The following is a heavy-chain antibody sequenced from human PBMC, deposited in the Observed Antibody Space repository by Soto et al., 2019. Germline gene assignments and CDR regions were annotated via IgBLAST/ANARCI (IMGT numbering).Heavy chain of an antibody. J-gene: IGHJ4*02. CDR3: ARGAFGGGYYANFDH. CDR1: GGTFNSHA. V-gene: IGHV1-69*06. CDR2: FIPVLGTA. Sequence: QVQLVQSGAEVKKPGSSVTVSCKASGGTFNSHAVNWVRRAPGQGPEWMGGFIPVLGTANYAQKFQGRLTITADRSKTTAYMELTSLVSEDTAVYYCARGAFGGGYYANFDHWGQGTLVTVSS. D-gene: IGHD3-3*01.